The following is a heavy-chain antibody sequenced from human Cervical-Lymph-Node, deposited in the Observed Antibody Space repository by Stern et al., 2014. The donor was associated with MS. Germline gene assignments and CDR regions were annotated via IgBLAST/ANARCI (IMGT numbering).Heavy chain of an antibody. Sequence: VQLVQSGAEVKKPGESLKISCKGSGYSFTSYWIGWVRQMPGKGLEWMGIIYPGDSDTRYSPSFQGQVTISADKSISTAYLQWSSLKASDTAMYYCARRVTRGYCSSTSCETPFDYWGQGTLVTVSS. CDR2: IYPGDSDT. D-gene: IGHD2-2*01. J-gene: IGHJ4*02. V-gene: IGHV5-51*01. CDR1: GYSFTSYW. CDR3: ARRVTRGYCSSTSCETPFDY.